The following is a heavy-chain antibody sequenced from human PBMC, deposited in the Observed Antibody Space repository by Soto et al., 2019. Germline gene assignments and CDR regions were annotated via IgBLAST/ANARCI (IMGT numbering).Heavy chain of an antibody. J-gene: IGHJ6*02. CDR1: GGSFSGYY. V-gene: IGHV4-34*01. CDR2: INHSGTT. CDR3: ARGRRVAARVLFYFFAMDV. D-gene: IGHD6-6*01. Sequence: SETLSLTCAVYGGSFSGYYWSWIRQPPGKGLEWIGEINHSGTTNYNPSLKSRVTISVDTSKNQFSLRLISVTAADTAVYYCARGRRVAARVLFYFFAMDVWGRGAEVHGSS.